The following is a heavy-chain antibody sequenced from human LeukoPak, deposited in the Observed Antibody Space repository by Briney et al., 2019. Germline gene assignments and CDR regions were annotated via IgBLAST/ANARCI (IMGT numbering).Heavy chain of an antibody. V-gene: IGHV3-30*04. CDR3: ARVGYKQQSCFDY. Sequence: GGSLRLSCAASGFTFSSYAMHWVRQAPGKGLEWVAVISYDGSNKYYADSVKGRFTISRDNSKNTLYLQMNSLRAEDTAVYYCARVGYKQQSCFDYWGQGTLVTVSS. CDR1: GFTFSSYA. D-gene: IGHD5-24*01. CDR2: ISYDGSNK. J-gene: IGHJ4*02.